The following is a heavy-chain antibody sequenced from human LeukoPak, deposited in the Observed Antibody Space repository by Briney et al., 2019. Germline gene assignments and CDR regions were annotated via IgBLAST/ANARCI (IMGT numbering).Heavy chain of an antibody. CDR1: GGSISSYY. D-gene: IGHD6-19*01. V-gene: IGHV4-59*08. Sequence: SETLSLTCTVSGGSISSYYWSWLRQPPGKGVEWIGYIYYSGSTNYNPSLKSRVTISVDTSENQFSLKLSSVTAADTAVYYCARHKRGVAVAGTGYDYWGQGTLVTVSS. CDR3: ARHKRGVAVAGTGYDY. CDR2: IYYSGST. J-gene: IGHJ4*02.